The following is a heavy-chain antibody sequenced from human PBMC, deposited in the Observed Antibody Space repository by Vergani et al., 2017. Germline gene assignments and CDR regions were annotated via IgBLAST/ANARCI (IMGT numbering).Heavy chain of an antibody. CDR2: IWYDGSNK. J-gene: IGHJ4*02. CDR1: GFTFSSYG. D-gene: IGHD2-8*01. CDR3: ARDSGYWTNGVCYTVDY. V-gene: IGHV3-33*01. Sequence: QVQLVESGGGVVQPGRSLRLSCAASGFTFSSYGMHWVRQAPGKGLEWVAVIWYDGSNKYYADSVKGRFTISRDNSKNTLYLQMNSLRAEDTAVYYCARDSGYWTNGVCYTVDYWGQGTLVTVSS.